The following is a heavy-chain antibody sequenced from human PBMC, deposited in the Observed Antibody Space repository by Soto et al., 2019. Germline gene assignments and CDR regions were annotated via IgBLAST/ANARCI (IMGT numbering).Heavy chain of an antibody. J-gene: IGHJ4*02. V-gene: IGHV3-30-3*02. D-gene: IGHD6-19*01. CDR1: GFPFSTNA. Sequence: QVQLVESGGGVVQPGRSLRLSCAASGFPFSTNAMHWVRQAPGKGLEWVAVISYEGSTTYYADSVKGRFTISRDNSKNTLYLQMNSLRAEDTAVYYWAKQFNGWSYYFYYWGQGTLFTVSS. CDR2: ISYEGSTT. CDR3: AKQFNGWSYYFYY.